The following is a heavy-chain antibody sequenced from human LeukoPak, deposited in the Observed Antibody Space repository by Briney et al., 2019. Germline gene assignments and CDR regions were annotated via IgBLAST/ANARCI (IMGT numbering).Heavy chain of an antibody. CDR3: SRYGFVGADFDY. D-gene: IGHD1-26*01. Sequence: QPGGSLRLSCAASGFTFSSYEMNWVRQAPGKGLEWVGFIRSKPYGGTAEYAASVQGRFTISRDDSKAIAYLEMNSLKTEDTAVYYCSRYGFVGADFDYWGRGTLVTVSS. CDR2: IRSKPYGGTA. V-gene: IGHV3-49*04. J-gene: IGHJ4*02. CDR1: GFTFSSYE.